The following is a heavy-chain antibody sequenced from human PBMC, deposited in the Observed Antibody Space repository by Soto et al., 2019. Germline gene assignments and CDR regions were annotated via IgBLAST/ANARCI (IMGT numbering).Heavy chain of an antibody. V-gene: IGHV1-8*02. J-gene: IGHJ6*02. CDR3: GNGPSPRAPAGGTPYYYGMDV. D-gene: IGHD6-13*01. CDR1: GYDFTAYD. Sequence: ASVKVSCKASGYDFTAYDINWVRQASGQGLEWRGWMNPINGATGTARRFQGRVSLSRNTATGTAYLELTSLRSDDTAVYYCGNGPSPRAPAGGTPYYYGMDVWGQGTTVTVSS. CDR2: MNPINGAT.